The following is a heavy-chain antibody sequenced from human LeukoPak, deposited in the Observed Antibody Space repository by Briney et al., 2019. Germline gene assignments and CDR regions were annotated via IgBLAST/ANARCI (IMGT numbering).Heavy chain of an antibody. Sequence: PGGSLRLSCAASGFTFSSYWMSWVRQAPGKGLEWVANIKQDGSEKYYVDSVKGRFTISRDNAKNSLYLQMNSLRAEDTAVYYCARDGYQAAGRNFDYWGQGTLVTVSS. CDR3: ARDGYQAAGRNFDY. CDR2: IKQDGSEK. J-gene: IGHJ4*02. D-gene: IGHD6-13*01. V-gene: IGHV3-7*01. CDR1: GFTFSSYW.